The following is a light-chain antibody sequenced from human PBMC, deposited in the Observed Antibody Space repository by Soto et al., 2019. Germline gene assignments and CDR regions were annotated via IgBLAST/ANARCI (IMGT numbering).Light chain of an antibody. CDR2: GAS. J-gene: IGKJ5*01. CDR3: QQYGSSPIT. CDR1: QSVSSNF. V-gene: IGKV3-20*01. Sequence: EIVLTQSPGTLSLSPGERATLSCRASQSVSSNFLAWYQQKPGQAPRLLMYGASSRATGIPDRFGGSGSGTGFTLTIRRLEPEDFGVYYCQQYGSSPITFGQGTRLEI.